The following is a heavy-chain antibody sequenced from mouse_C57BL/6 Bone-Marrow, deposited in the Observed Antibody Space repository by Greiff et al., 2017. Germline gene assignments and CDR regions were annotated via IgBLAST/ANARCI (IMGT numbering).Heavy chain of an antibody. D-gene: IGHD1-1*01. V-gene: IGHV14-1*01. J-gene: IGHJ4*01. CDR3: TAFITTDAMDY. Sequence: VQLQQSGAELVRPGASVKLSCTASGFNIKDYYMHWVKQRPEQGLEWIGRIDPEDGDPEYAPKFQGKATMTADTSSNTAYLQLSSLTSEDTAVYYCTAFITTDAMDYWGQGTSVTVSS. CDR1: GFNIKDYY. CDR2: IDPEDGDP.